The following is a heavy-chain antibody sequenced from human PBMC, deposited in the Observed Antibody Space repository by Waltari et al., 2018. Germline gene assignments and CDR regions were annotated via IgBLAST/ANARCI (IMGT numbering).Heavy chain of an antibody. CDR1: GGSITSSNYY. CDR3: TRASIFGVALDAFDL. J-gene: IGHJ3*01. D-gene: IGHD3-3*01. Sequence: QVQLQESGPGLLKPSETLSLTCSVSGGSITSSNYYWGWIRQPPGKGLEWIGSVFYNGDTYYNPSLKSRVTVSVDTSKNQVYLKLSSVTAADTAVYYCTRASIFGVALDAFDLWGQGTMVSVSS. V-gene: IGHV4-39*01. CDR2: VFYNGDT.